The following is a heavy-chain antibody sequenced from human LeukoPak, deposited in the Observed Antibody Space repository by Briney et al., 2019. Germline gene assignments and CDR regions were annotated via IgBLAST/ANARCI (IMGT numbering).Heavy chain of an antibody. CDR3: ARDMVVVLLWVGESSDSKDKWVDP. CDR2: ISCYNGDT. J-gene: IGHJ5*02. CDR1: GYTFNRHG. D-gene: IGHD3-10*01. V-gene: IGHV1-18*01. Sequence: ASVKVSCKASGYTFNRHGISWVRQAPGQGPEWMGWISCYNGDTHYAQNYQGRLTMTTDTSTSTAYMELRSLRSDDTAVYYCARDMVVVLLWVGESSDSKDKWVDPWGQGTLVTVSS.